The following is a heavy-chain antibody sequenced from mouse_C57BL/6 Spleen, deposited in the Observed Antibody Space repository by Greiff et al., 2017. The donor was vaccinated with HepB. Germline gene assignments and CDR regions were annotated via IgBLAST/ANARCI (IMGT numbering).Heavy chain of an antibody. D-gene: IGHD1-1*01. V-gene: IGHV5-9-1*02. Sequence: EVKLMESGEGLVKPGGSLKLSCAASGFTFSSYAMSWVRQTPEKRLEWVAYISSGGDYIYYADTVKGRFTISRDNARNTLYLQMSSLKSEDTAMYYCTREDYGSSYLYYAMDYWGQGTSVTVSS. J-gene: IGHJ4*01. CDR1: GFTFSSYA. CDR3: TREDYGSSYLYYAMDY. CDR2: ISSGGDYI.